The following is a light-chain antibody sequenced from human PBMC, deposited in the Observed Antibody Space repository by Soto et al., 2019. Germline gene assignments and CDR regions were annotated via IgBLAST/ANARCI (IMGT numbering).Light chain of an antibody. CDR1: QSVSSNY. CDR3: QQYGSSLFT. J-gene: IGKJ3*01. Sequence: EIVMTQSPDTLSLSPGETATLSCRASQSVSSNYVAWFHQKPGQAPRLLIYGASSRATGIPDRFSGSGSGTDFTLTISRLEPEDFAVYYCQQYGSSLFTFGPGTKVDIK. CDR2: GAS. V-gene: IGKV3-20*01.